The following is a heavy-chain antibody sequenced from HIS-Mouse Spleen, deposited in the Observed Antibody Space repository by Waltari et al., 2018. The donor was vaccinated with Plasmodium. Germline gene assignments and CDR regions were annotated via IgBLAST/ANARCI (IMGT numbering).Heavy chain of an antibody. CDR1: GFSLSTSGMR. J-gene: IGHJ6*02. D-gene: IGHD6-6*01. V-gene: IGHV2-70*15. CDR2: IDWDDDK. Sequence: QVTLRESGPALVKPTQTLTLTCTFSGFSLSTSGMRVTWIRQPPGKALEWLARIDWDDDKYYSTYLKTRLTISKETSKNQVVLTMTNMDPVDTATYYCARTTYSSSSAKYYYYGMDVWGQGTTVTVSS. CDR3: ARTTYSSSSAKYYYYGMDV.